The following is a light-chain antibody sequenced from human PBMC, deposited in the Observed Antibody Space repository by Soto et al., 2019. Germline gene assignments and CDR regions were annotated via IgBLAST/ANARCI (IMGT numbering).Light chain of an antibody. V-gene: IGLV2-8*01. CDR1: RNDVGGHKF. J-gene: IGLJ3*02. CDR2: EVT. CDR3: SSYGGNTNFVL. Sequence: QSALTQPPSASGSPGQSVTISCTGSRNDVGGHKFVSWYQHHPGRSPKLIIYEVTQRPSGVPHRFSGSKSDNTASLTVSGLQPEDEAYYYRSSYGGNTNFVLFGGGTKLTVL.